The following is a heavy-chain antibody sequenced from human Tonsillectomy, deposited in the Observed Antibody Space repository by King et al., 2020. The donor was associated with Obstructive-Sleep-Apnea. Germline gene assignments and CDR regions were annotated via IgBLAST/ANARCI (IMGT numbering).Heavy chain of an antibody. Sequence: VQLQESGPGLVKPSQTLSLTCTVSGGSISSGGYYWSWIRQHPGKGLEWIGYIYYSGSTYYNPSLKSRVTISVDTSRNQFSLELSSVTAADTAGYYCAGDGRAAVTTPGAFDIWGQGTMVTVSS. V-gene: IGHV4-31*03. CDR3: AGDGRAAVTTPGAFDI. CDR2: IYYSGST. CDR1: GGSISSGGYY. D-gene: IGHD4-23*01. J-gene: IGHJ3*02.